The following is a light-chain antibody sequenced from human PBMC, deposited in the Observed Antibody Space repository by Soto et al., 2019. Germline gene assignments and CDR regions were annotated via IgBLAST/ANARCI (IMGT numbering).Light chain of an antibody. CDR1: QDISNY. V-gene: IGKV1-33*01. J-gene: IGKJ1*01. Sequence: DIQMTQSPSSLSASVGDRVTITCQASQDISNYLNWHQQKPGKAPKLLIYDASNLETGVPSRFSGSGSGTEFTLTISSLQPDDFATYYCQQYNSYSEAFGQGTKVDIK. CDR2: DAS. CDR3: QQYNSYSEA.